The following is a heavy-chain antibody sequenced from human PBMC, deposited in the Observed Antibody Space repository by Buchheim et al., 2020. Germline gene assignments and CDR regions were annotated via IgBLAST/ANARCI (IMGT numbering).Heavy chain of an antibody. D-gene: IGHD3-3*01. CDR1: GFTFSSYA. CDR2: ISGSGTTT. V-gene: IGHV3-23*01. Sequence: EVQLLESGGGSVQPGGSQRLSCAASGFTFSSYAMSWVRQAPGKGLEWVSSISGSGTTTYHADSVKGRFTISRDNSKNTLYLQMNNLRAADTAIYYCAKTFYGVGIYDAFDIWGQGT. CDR3: AKTFYGVGIYDAFDI. J-gene: IGHJ3*02.